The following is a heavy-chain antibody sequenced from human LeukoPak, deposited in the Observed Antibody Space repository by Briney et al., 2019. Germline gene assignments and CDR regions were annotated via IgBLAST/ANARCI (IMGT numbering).Heavy chain of an antibody. CDR2: IYPGDSDT. CDR1: GYSFPDSW. D-gene: IGHD5-24*01. V-gene: IGHV5-51*01. J-gene: IGHJ4*02. Sequence: GESLKISCKGSGYSFPDSWIAWVRQMPGKGLECMGIIYPGDSDTRYSPSFQGQVTISADKSISTAYLQWSSLKASDTAMYYCARPEGRDGYVQYYFDYWGPGTLVTVSS. CDR3: ARPEGRDGYVQYYFDY.